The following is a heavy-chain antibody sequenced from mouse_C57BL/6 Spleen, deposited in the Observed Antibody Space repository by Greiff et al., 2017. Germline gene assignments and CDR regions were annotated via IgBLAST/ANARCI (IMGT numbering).Heavy chain of an antibody. J-gene: IGHJ3*01. CDR1: GYSITSGYY. CDR3: AREGLRRCFAY. Sequence: ESGPGLVKPSQSLSLTCSVTGYSITSGYYWNWIRQFPGNKLEWMGYISYDGSNNYNPSLKNRISITRDTSKNQFFLKLNSVTTEDTATYYCAREGLRRCFAYWGQGTLVTVSA. V-gene: IGHV3-6*01. CDR2: ISYDGSN. D-gene: IGHD2-2*01.